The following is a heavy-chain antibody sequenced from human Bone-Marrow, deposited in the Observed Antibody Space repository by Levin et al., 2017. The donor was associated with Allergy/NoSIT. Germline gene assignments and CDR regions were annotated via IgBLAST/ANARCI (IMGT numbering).Heavy chain of an antibody. D-gene: IGHD3-3*01. Sequence: GGSLRLSCVASGFSFSDYAMNWVRQAPGKGLEWVSVISGGGGIIYYADSVKGRFTISRDKSKNTLYLQMNSLRAKDTAKYYCAKVEVSSIHYDGMDVWGQGTTVTVSS. J-gene: IGHJ6*02. V-gene: IGHV3-23*01. CDR2: ISGGGGII. CDR3: AKVEVSSIHYDGMDV. CDR1: GFSFSDYA.